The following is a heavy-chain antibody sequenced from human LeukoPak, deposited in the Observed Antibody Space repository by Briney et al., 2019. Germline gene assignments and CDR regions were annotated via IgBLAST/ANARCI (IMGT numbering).Heavy chain of an antibody. Sequence: PGGSLRLSCAASGFTFSSYWMSWVRQAPGKGLEWVANIKQDGSKKYYVDSVKGRFTISRDNAKNSLYLQMNSLRAEDTAVYYCARDRLYCSSTSCGGTHDYWGQGTPVTVSS. CDR1: GFTFSSYW. D-gene: IGHD2-2*01. V-gene: IGHV3-7*01. CDR3: ARDRLYCSSTSCGGTHDY. CDR2: IKQDGSKK. J-gene: IGHJ4*02.